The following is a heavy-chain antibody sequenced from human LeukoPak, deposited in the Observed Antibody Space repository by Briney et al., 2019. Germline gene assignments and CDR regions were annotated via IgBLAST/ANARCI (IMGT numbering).Heavy chain of an antibody. CDR3: ARDRRDGYNPHIDYYYYYMDV. J-gene: IGHJ6*03. CDR2: IYYSGST. V-gene: IGHV4-59*01. D-gene: IGHD5-24*01. Sequence: SETLSLTCTVSGGSIRNYYWSWIRQPPGKGLEWIGYIYYSGSTNYNPSLKSRVTISVDTSKNQFSLKLSSVTAADTAVYYCARDRRDGYNPHIDYYYYYMDVWGKGTTVTISS. CDR1: GGSIRNYY.